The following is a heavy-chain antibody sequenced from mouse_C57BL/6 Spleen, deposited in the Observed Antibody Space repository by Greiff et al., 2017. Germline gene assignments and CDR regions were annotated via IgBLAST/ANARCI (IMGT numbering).Heavy chain of an antibody. J-gene: IGHJ2*01. CDR2: INPNNGGT. D-gene: IGHD1-1*01. V-gene: IGHV1-26*01. Sequence: EVQLQQSGPELVKPGASVKISCKASGYTFTDYYMNWVKQSHGKSLEWIGDINPNNGGTSYNQKFKGKATLTVDKSSSTAYMELRSLTSEDSAVYYCARRAIFITTVVPYYFDYWGQGTTLTVSS. CDR1: GYTFTDYY. CDR3: ARRAIFITTVVPYYFDY.